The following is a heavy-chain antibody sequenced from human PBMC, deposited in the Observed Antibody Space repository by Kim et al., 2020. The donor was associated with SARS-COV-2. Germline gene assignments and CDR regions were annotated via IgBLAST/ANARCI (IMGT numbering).Heavy chain of an antibody. CDR2: ISGSGGST. CDR1: GFTFSSYA. J-gene: IGHJ2*01. CDR3: AKSHHLLRLEWTQGYFDL. D-gene: IGHD3-3*01. V-gene: IGHV3-23*01. Sequence: GGSLRLSCAASGFTFSSYAMSWVRQAPGKGLEWVSAISGSGGSTYYADSVKGRFTISRDNSKNTLYLQMNSLRAEDTAVYYCAKSHHLLRLEWTQGYFDLWGRGTLVTVSS.